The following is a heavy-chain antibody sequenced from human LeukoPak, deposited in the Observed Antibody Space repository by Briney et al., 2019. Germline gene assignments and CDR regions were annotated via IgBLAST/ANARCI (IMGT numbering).Heavy chain of an antibody. J-gene: IGHJ6*02. V-gene: IGHV1-2*02. CDR2: INPNSGGT. D-gene: IGHD3-10*01. CDR3: ARMENFGSPYGMDV. CDR1: GYTFTGYY. Sequence: ASVKVSCKASGYTFTGYYMHWVRQAPGQGLEWMGWINPNSGGTNYAQKFQGKVTMTRDTSISTAYMELSRLRSDDAAVYYCARMENFGSPYGMDVWGQGPTVTVSS.